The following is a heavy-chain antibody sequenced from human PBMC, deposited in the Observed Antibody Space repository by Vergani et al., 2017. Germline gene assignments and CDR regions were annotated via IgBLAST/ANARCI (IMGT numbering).Heavy chain of an antibody. D-gene: IGHD5-12*01. CDR2: ISWNSGAV. CDR1: GITFWKFG. CDR3: TKGSVYYHDSAGHGYDPYTGFDL. V-gene: IGHV3-9*01. J-gene: IGHJ3*01. Sequence: EVDLVESGGGLAQPGGSLRLSCEASGITFWKFGMHWVRHGTGKGLEWVSGISWNSGAVYYAGSVRGRFTISRDNAKNSLFLEMNSLRFEDTAVYLCTKGSVYYHDSAGHGYDPYTGFDLWGQGTLVTVSS.